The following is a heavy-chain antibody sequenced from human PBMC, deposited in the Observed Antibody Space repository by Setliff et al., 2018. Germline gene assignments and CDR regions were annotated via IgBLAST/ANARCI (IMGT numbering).Heavy chain of an antibody. J-gene: IGHJ4*02. Sequence: GGSLRLSCAVSGFTFNNTWMNWVRQAPGKGLEWVAVNTRSDKLYADSVRGRFTISTDIAKNSLYLQMSDLRVEDTAIYYCVREGPVQGDTYGFPSFDYWGQGIVVTVSS. CDR2: NTRSDK. CDR3: VREGPVQGDTYGFPSFDY. V-gene: IGHV3-21*01. CDR1: GFTFNNTW. D-gene: IGHD3-10*01.